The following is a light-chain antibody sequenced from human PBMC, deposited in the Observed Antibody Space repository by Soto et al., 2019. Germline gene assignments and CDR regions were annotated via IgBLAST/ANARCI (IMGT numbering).Light chain of an antibody. CDR2: EVV. Sequence: QSVLTQPACVSGSPGQSISISCSGTSRDIGAYNYVSWYLQHPGKAPKLMIYEVVNRPSGVSNRFSGSKSGNTASLTISGLQAEDEADYYCCSYADGSIYVFGTGTKVTVL. CDR1: SRDIGAYNY. J-gene: IGLJ1*01. V-gene: IGLV2-14*01. CDR3: CSYADGSIYV.